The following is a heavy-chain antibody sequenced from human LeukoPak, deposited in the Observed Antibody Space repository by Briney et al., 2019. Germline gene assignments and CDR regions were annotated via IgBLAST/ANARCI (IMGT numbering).Heavy chain of an antibody. CDR3: ARSSRMRELPYDY. Sequence: GGSLRLSCAAPGFSFDDCPMHWVRQAPGKGLEWVSGISWNSGSIGYADSVKGRFTISRDNAKNSLYLQMNSLRAEDTALYYCARSSRMRELPYDYWGQGTLVTVSS. CDR1: GFSFDDCP. CDR2: ISWNSGSI. V-gene: IGHV3-9*01. J-gene: IGHJ4*02. D-gene: IGHD1-26*01.